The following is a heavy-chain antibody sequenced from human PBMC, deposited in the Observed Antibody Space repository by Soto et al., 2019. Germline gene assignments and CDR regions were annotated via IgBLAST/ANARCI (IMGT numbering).Heavy chain of an antibody. Sequence: EGSLRLPCAASGFTFTHYWMHLVRQTPDKELVWVSRINSDGSSTTYADSVQVRFTISRDNAKNTLYMQMNSLRVEDTAVYYCAREERWELLLLDFWGQGSPVIVSS. D-gene: IGHD1-26*01. CDR2: INSDGSST. V-gene: IGHV3-74*03. CDR3: AREERWELLLLDF. CDR1: GFTFTHYW. J-gene: IGHJ4*02.